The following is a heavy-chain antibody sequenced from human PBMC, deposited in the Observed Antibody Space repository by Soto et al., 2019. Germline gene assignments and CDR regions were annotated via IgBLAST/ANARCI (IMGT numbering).Heavy chain of an antibody. CDR2: IYPGDSDT. CDR3: ARRITMVRGVINTPFDY. D-gene: IGHD3-10*01. V-gene: IGHV5-51*01. CDR1: GYSFTSYW. Sequence: GESLKISCKGSGYSFTSYWIGWVRQMPGKGLEWMGIIYPGDSDTRYSPSFQGQVTISADKSISTAYLQWSSLKASDTAMYYCARRITMVRGVINTPFDYWGQGTLVTVSS. J-gene: IGHJ4*02.